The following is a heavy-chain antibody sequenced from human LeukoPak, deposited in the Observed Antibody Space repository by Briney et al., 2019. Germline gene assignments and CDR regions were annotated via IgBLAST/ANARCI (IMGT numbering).Heavy chain of an antibody. J-gene: IGHJ5*02. V-gene: IGHV3-74*01. Sequence: GGSLRLSCAASGFTFSSYWMHWVRQAPGKGLVWVSRINSDGSSTSYADSVKGRLPISRDSAKNTLYLQMNSLRAEDTAVYYRARGRTIFGVVTSAWFDPWGQGTLVTVSS. CDR2: INSDGSST. D-gene: IGHD3-3*01. CDR3: ARGRTIFGVVTSAWFDP. CDR1: GFTFSSYW.